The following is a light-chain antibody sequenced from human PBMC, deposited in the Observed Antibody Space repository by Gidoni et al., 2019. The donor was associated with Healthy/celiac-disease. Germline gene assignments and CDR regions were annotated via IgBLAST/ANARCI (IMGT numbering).Light chain of an antibody. Sequence: DIVMTQSPLSLHVTPGEPDSISCRSSQSLLHSNGYNYLDWYLQKPGQSPQLLIYLGSNRASGVPDRFSGSGSGTDFTLKISRVEAEDVGVYYCMQALQTPFTFGGGTKVEIK. J-gene: IGKJ4*01. CDR1: QSLLHSNGYNY. V-gene: IGKV2-28*01. CDR2: LGS. CDR3: MQALQTPFT.